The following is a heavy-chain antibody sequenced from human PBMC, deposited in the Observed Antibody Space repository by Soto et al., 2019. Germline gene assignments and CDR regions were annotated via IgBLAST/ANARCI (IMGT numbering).Heavy chain of an antibody. J-gene: IGHJ5*02. CDR3: AGDCGGDCSPDFSAS. D-gene: IGHD2-21*02. CDR1: GVTIIDFS. CDR2: ISSSSSTV. Sequence: GGFMRLQSTALGVTIIDFSMNRISKDTVKGLEWVSYISSSSSTVYYADSVKGRFTISRDNAKKSLFLQMNSLRDEDTAVYYCAGDCGGDCSPDFSASLVRGTLVTVSS. V-gene: IGHV3-48*02.